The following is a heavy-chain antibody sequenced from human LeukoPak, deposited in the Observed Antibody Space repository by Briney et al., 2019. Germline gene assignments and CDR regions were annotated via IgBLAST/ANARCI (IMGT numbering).Heavy chain of an antibody. D-gene: IGHD3-10*01. Sequence: GGSLRLSCAASGFTFSDYSMNWVRQAPGKGLEWVSVIYKNAITYYADTVKGRFTISRDNSKNTLYLQMNSLRADDTAVYYCARSLRVRGVPDYMDVWGKGTTVTISS. CDR3: ARSLRVRGVPDYMDV. V-gene: IGHV3-53*01. CDR2: IYKNAIT. CDR1: GFTFSDYS. J-gene: IGHJ6*03.